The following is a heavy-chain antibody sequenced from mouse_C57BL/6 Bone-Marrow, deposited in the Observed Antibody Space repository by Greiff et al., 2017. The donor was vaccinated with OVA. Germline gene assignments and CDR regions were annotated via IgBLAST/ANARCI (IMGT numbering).Heavy chain of an antibody. Sequence: VQLKQSGAELVRPGASVKLSCTASGFNIKDDYMHWVKPRPEQGLAWIGWIDPENGDPESASKFQGKATITADTSSNTAYLPLSSLTSEDTAVYYCTTTYYYGTLYYFDYWGQGTTLTVSS. J-gene: IGHJ2*01. CDR1: GFNIKDDY. CDR2: IDPENGDP. CDR3: TTTYYYGTLYYFDY. V-gene: IGHV14-4*01. D-gene: IGHD1-1*01.